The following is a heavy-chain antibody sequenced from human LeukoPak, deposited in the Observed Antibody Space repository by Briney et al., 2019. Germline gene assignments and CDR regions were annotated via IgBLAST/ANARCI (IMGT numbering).Heavy chain of an antibody. CDR1: GFTFDDYA. V-gene: IGHV3-9*01. CDR3: AKGTGDHWYFDL. D-gene: IGHD7-27*01. Sequence: SGGSLRLSCAASGFTFDDYAMHWVRQAPGKGLEWVSGISWNSGSIGYADSVEGRFTISRDNAKNSLYLQMNSLRAEDTALYYCAKGTGDHWYFDLWGRGTLVTVSS. J-gene: IGHJ2*01. CDR2: ISWNSGSI.